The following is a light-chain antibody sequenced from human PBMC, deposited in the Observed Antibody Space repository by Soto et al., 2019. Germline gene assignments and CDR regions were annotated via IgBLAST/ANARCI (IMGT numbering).Light chain of an antibody. CDR2: EGR. CDR3: CSFASTSTFYV. Sequence: QSALTQPASVSGSPGQSITISCTGTASDVGSSNLVSWYQQYPGKAPKLIIYEGRRRPSGVSGRFSGSKSGNTASLTISGLQAGDEADYYCCSFASTSTFYVFGTGTKVTVL. V-gene: IGLV2-23*01. CDR1: ASDVGSSNL. J-gene: IGLJ1*01.